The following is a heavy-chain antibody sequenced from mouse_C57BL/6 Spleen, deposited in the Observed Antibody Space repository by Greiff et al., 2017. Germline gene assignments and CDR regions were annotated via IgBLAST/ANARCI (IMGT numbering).Heavy chain of an antibody. V-gene: IGHV1-55*01. Sequence: QVHVKQPGAELVKPGASVKMSCKASGYTFTSYWITWVKQRPGQGLEWIGDIYPGSGSTNYNEKFKSKATLTVDTSSSTAYMQLSSLTSEDSAVYYCARIPYGGHYYAMDYWGQGTSVTVSS. CDR1: GYTFTSYW. D-gene: IGHD1-1*01. J-gene: IGHJ4*01. CDR3: ARIPYGGHYYAMDY. CDR2: IYPGSGST.